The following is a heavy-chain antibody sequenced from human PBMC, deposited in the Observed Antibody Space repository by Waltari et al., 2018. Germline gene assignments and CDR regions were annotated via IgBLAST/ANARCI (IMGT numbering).Heavy chain of an antibody. CDR1: GYTFTDYN. J-gene: IGHJ4*02. V-gene: IGHV1-2*04. CDR3: ARRSCTGECYAPYVY. CDR2: INPKSGGT. D-gene: IGHD2-8*02. Sequence: QVQLVPSGAEVPKPGASVKVSCNPSGYTFTDYNLHWVRQATGQGLAWMGWINPKSGGTYYAQTFQGWVTMTRDTSTSTVYMELSSLKSDDTAVYYCARRSCTGECYAPYVYWGQGSLVTVSS.